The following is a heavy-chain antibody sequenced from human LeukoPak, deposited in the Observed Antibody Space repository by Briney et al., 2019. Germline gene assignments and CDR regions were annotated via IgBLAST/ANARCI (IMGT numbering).Heavy chain of an antibody. CDR1: GGSFSGYY. D-gene: IGHD6-13*01. CDR3: ARWEEQQLGYARSWFDP. CDR2: INHSGST. Sequence: SETLSLTCAVYGGSFSGYYWRWIRQPPGKGLEWIGEINHSGSTNYNPSLKSRVTISVDTSKNQFSLKLSSVTAADTAVYYCARWEEQQLGYARSWFDPWGQGTLVTVSS. V-gene: IGHV4-34*01. J-gene: IGHJ5*02.